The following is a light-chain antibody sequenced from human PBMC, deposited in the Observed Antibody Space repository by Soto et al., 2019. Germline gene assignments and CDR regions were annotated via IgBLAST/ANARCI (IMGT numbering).Light chain of an antibody. Sequence: DIQLTQSPSFLSASVGDRVTITCRASQGINNYLAWYQQKPGKAPKLLIYIASTLQTGVPSRFSGSGSGTEFTLAINNLQPEDFATYYCQYLNSFPLTFGGGTKVEI. V-gene: IGKV1-9*01. J-gene: IGKJ4*01. CDR1: QGINNY. CDR3: QYLNSFPLT. CDR2: IAS.